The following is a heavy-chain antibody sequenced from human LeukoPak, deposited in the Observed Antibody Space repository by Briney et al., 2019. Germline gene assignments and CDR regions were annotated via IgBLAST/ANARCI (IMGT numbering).Heavy chain of an antibody. CDR2: IRSKANSYAT. J-gene: IGHJ3*02. D-gene: IGHD3-3*01. V-gene: IGHV3-73*01. CDR1: GFTFSGSA. CDR3: TSTYYDFWSAGAFDI. Sequence: PGGSLRLSCAAPGFTFSGSAMHWVRQASGKGLEWGGRIRSKANSYATAYAASVKGRFTISRDDSKNTAYLQMNSLKTEDTAVYYCTSTYYDFWSAGAFDIWGQGTMVTVSS.